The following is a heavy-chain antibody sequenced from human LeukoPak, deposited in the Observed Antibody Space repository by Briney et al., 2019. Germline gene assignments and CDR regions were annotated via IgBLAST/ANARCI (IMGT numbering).Heavy chain of an antibody. V-gene: IGHV3-33*01. CDR2: IWFDGSNK. J-gene: IGHJ5*02. D-gene: IGHD1-26*01. CDR3: TRDRGTYNWLDP. CDR1: GFTFSNYG. Sequence: GGSLRLSCAASGFTFSNYGMRWVRQAPGKGLEWMAIIWFDGSNKYYADSVKGRFTISRDNSQNTAYLQMDSLKTEDTALYYCTRDRGTYNWLDPWGQGTLVTVSS.